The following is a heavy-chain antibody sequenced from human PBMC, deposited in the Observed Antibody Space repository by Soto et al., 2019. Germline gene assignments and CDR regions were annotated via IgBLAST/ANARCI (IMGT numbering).Heavy chain of an antibody. CDR2: ISYDGSNK. Sequence: SLLLSCAASGFTFSSYAMHWGRQAPGKGLEWVAVISYDGSNKYYADSVKGRFTISRDNSKNTLYLQMNSLRAEDTAVYYCARDRTTSSPNGRDVWSTGTSVTVCSADA. D-gene: IGHD3-10*01. CDR1: GFTFSSYA. J-gene: IGHJ3*01. V-gene: IGHV3-30-3*01. CDR3: ARDRTTSSPNGRDVWSTGTSVTVCSADA.